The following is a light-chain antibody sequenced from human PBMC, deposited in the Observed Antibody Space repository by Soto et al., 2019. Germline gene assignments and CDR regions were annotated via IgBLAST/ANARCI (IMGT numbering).Light chain of an antibody. CDR2: GAS. V-gene: IGKV3-20*01. J-gene: IGKJ1*01. CDR1: QSVSNSC. CDR3: QQHSSYPLT. Sequence: EIVLTQSPCTLSPSAGDRVTISCRASQSVSNSCLAWYQQKPGQAPRLLIYGASTMATGIPARFSGSGSGTEFTLTISSLEPDDFALYYCQQHSSYPLTFGQGTKVDIK.